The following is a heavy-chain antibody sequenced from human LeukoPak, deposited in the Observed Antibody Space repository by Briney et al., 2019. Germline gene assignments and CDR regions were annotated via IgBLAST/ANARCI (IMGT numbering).Heavy chain of an antibody. V-gene: IGHV4-39*07. CDR1: GGSISSSSYY. CDR3: ASHEYSSSFDY. Sequence: SETPSLTCTVSGGSISSSSYYGGWIRQPPGKGLEWIGSIYYSGNTYYNPSLKSRVTISVDTSKNQFSLKLSSVTAANAAVYYCASHEYSSSFDYWGQGTLVTVSS. CDR2: IYYSGNT. D-gene: IGHD6-6*01. J-gene: IGHJ4*02.